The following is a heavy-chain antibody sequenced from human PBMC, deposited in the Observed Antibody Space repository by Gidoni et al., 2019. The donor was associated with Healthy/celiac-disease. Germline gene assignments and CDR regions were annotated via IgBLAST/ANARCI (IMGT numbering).Heavy chain of an antibody. V-gene: IGHV3-23*01. CDR3: AAGAMVTAPCDY. CDR2: ISGSGGRT. D-gene: IGHD5-18*01. CDR1: GFTFSSDA. Sequence: EVQLLESGGGLVQPGGSLRLSCAAPGFTFSSDAMSWVRQAPGKGREWVSAISGSGGRTYYADSVKGRFTVSRDNAKKTLYLQMNSLRAEDTAVYYCAAGAMVTAPCDYWGQGTLVTVSS. J-gene: IGHJ4*02.